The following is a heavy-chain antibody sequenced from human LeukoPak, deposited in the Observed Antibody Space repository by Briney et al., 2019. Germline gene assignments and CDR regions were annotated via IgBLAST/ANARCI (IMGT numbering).Heavy chain of an antibody. CDR2: ISNNGGYT. J-gene: IGHJ4*02. Sequence: PGGSLRLSCAASGFTFSSSAMSWVRQAPGKGLEWVSAISNNGGYTYYADSVQGRFTISRDNSKSTLCLQMNSLRAEDTAVYYCAKGLTHYSRYDSWGQGTLVTVSS. V-gene: IGHV3-23*01. D-gene: IGHD2-15*01. CDR3: AKGLTHYSRYDS. CDR1: GFTFSSSA.